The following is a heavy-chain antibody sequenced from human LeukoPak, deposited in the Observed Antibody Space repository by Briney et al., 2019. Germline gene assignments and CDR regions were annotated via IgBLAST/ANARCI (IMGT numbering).Heavy chain of an antibody. CDR1: GFTFSSYS. CDR3: ARDGVEYGMDV. J-gene: IGHJ6*04. CDR2: ISSSSSYI. D-gene: IGHD1-1*01. V-gene: IGHV3-21*01. Sequence: GGSLRFSCAASGFTFSSYSMNWVRQAPGKGLEWVSSISSSSSYIYYADSVKGRFTISRDNAKNSLYLQMNSLRAEDTAVYYCARDGVEYGMDVWGKGTTVTVSS.